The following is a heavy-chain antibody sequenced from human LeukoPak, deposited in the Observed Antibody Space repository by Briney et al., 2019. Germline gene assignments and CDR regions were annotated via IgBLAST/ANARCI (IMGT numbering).Heavy chain of an antibody. D-gene: IGHD5-18*01. CDR3: AKDYRSYGYLDY. J-gene: IGHJ4*02. Sequence: GGSLRLSCAASGFTFSIYAMSWVRQAPGKGLEWVSLISGDGGSTYYADSVKGRFTISRDNSKNSLYLQMNSLRTEDTALYYCAKDYRSYGYLDYWGQGTLVTVSS. CDR2: ISGDGGST. CDR1: GFTFSIYA. V-gene: IGHV3-43*02.